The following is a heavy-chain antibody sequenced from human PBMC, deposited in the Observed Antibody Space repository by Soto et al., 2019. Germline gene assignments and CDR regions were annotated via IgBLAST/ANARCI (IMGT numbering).Heavy chain of an antibody. V-gene: IGHV3-30*18. CDR1: GFTFSSYG. CDR2: ISYDGSNK. J-gene: IGHJ4*02. CDR3: AKDLGRVRKTYYYDSSGYSTDY. D-gene: IGHD3-22*01. Sequence: PGGSLRLSCAASGFTFSSYGRHWVRQAPGKGLEWVAVISYDGSNKYYADSVKGRFTISRDNSKNTLYLQMNSLRAEDTAVYYCAKDLGRVRKTYYYDSSGYSTDYWGQGTLVTVSS.